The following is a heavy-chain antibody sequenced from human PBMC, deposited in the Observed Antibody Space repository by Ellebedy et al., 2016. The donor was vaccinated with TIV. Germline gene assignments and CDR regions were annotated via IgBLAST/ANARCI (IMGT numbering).Heavy chain of an antibody. CDR2: INPNTGGT. CDR1: GYSFIGYY. J-gene: IGHJ4*02. CDR3: ARDPGYCKSTSCYNLDFFDF. D-gene: IGHD2-2*02. Sequence: ASVKVSCKASGYSFIGYYLHWVRQAPGQGFEWMGWINPNTGGTDYAQKFQDRVKMTRDTSLTTAYMELSSLRPDDGAGYFCARDPGYCKSTSCYNLDFFDFWGQGTLVTVSS. V-gene: IGHV1-2*02.